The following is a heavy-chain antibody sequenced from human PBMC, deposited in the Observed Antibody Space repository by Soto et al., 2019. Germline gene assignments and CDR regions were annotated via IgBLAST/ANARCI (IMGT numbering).Heavy chain of an antibody. V-gene: IGHV4-30-4*03. CDR3: TQLSCTSSTCYFPGWFDP. J-gene: IGHJ5*02. Sequence: TLSLTCTVSGDSISGGASFWSWIRQPPGKGLEWIANGYYSGSSYYNPSLKSRLTISVDTTKNQFSLQLKSMTAADTAVSYSTQLSCTSSTCYFPGWFDPWGQATLVTVYS. CDR2: GYYSGSS. D-gene: IGHD2-15*01. CDR1: GDSISGGASF.